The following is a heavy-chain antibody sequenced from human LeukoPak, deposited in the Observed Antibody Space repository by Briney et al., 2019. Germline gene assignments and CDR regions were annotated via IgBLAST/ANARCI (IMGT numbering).Heavy chain of an antibody. V-gene: IGHV3-11*04. J-gene: IGHJ4*02. D-gene: IGHD3-22*01. CDR2: ISSSGSTI. CDR3: AGWTYYYDSSGYYFDY. CDR1: GFTFSDYY. Sequence: GGSLRLSCAASGFTFSDYYMSWIREAPGKGLEWVSYISSSGSTIYYADSVKGRFTISRDNAKNSLYLQMNSLRAEDTAVYYCAGWTYYYDSSGYYFDYWGQGTLVTVSS.